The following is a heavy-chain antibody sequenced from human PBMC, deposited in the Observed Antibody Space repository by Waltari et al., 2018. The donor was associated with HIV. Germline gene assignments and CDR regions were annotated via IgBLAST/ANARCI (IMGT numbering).Heavy chain of an antibody. Sequence: QVQLVHSGSELKKPGASVTVSCKTSGYTFTNHSVNWVRQAPGQGLEWMGWINTKTGIPTYAQDFTGRFVFSLDTSVTTAYLQINNLKPEDTSLYFCARGKKQWPDYWGQGTLVTVSS. V-gene: IGHV7-4-1*02. D-gene: IGHD6-19*01. CDR2: INTKTGIP. CDR1: GYTFTNHS. CDR3: ARGKKQWPDY. J-gene: IGHJ4*02.